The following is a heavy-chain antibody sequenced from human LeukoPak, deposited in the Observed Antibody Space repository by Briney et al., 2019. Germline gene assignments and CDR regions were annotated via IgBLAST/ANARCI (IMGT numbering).Heavy chain of an antibody. V-gene: IGHV3-74*01. D-gene: IGHD1-26*01. Sequence: PGGSLRLSCAVSGFTFSSYWMHWVRQAPGKGLVWVSRISSDGRRTTYAESVKGRFTISRDNAKNTLYLQMNSLRAEDTAVYYCAKDSSTYESHGSDHWGQGTLVTVSS. J-gene: IGHJ4*02. CDR3: AKDSSTYESHGSDH. CDR1: GFTFSSYW. CDR2: ISSDGRRT.